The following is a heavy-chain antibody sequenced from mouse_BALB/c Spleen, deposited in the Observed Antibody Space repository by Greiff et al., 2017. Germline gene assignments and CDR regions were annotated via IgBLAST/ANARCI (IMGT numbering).Heavy chain of an antibody. Sequence: QVQLKESGPELVKPGASVKISCKASGYTFTDYYINWVKQKPGQGLEWIGWIYPGSGNTKYNEKFKGKATLTVDTSSSTAYMQLSSLTSEDTAVYFCARSITTVGGYAMDYWGQGTSVTVSS. CDR2: IYPGSGNT. D-gene: IGHD1-1*01. J-gene: IGHJ4*01. CDR3: ARSITTVGGYAMDY. CDR1: GYTFTDYY. V-gene: IGHV1-84*02.